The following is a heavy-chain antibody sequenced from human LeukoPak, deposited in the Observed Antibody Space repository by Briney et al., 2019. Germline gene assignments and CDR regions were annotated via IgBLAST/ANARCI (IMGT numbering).Heavy chain of an antibody. CDR1: GGTFSSYA. J-gene: IGHJ6*04. V-gene: IGHV1-69*13. D-gene: IGHD6-13*01. Sequence: SVKVSCKASGGTFSSYAISWVRQAPGQGLEWMGGIIPIFGTANYAQKFQGRVTITADESTSTAYMELSSLRSEDTAVYYCARPSARGAAAGTSLYYYGMDVWDKGTTVTVS. CDR3: ARPSARGAAAGTSLYYYGMDV. CDR2: IIPIFGTA.